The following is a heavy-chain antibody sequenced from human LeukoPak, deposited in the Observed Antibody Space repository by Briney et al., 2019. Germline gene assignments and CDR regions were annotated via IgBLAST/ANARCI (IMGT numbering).Heavy chain of an antibody. J-gene: IGHJ4*02. Sequence: PGGSLRLSCAASGFTVSSNYMSWVRQAPGKGLERVSVIYSGGSTYYADSVKGRFTISRDNSKNTLYLQMNGLRAEDTAVYYCARGLGSSSWYEYWGQGTLVTVSS. CDR3: ARGLGSSSWYEY. V-gene: IGHV3-53*01. D-gene: IGHD6-13*01. CDR2: IYSGGST. CDR1: GFTVSSNY.